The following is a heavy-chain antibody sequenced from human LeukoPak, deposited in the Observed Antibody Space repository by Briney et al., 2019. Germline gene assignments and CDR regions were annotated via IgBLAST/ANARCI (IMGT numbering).Heavy chain of an antibody. D-gene: IGHD3-3*01. CDR2: ISGSGGST. CDR1: GFAFSSYA. CDR3: AKVGGVAFGVVNPYYFDY. J-gene: IGHJ4*02. V-gene: IGHV3-23*01. Sequence: PGGSLRLSCAASGFAFSSYAMSWVRQAPGKGLEWVSAISGSGGSTYYADSVKGRFTISRDNSKNTLYLQMNSLRAEDTAVYYCAKVGGVAFGVVNPYYFDYWGQGTLVTVSS.